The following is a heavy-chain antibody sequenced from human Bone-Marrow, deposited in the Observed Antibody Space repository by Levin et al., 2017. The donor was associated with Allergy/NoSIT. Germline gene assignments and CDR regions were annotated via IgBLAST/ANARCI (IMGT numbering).Heavy chain of an antibody. V-gene: IGHV3-48*03. CDR2: ITSSGRTI. D-gene: IGHD2-15*01. CDR3: AREGAYCSGGSCYFDY. Sequence: GESLKISCAASGFTFSSYEMNWVRQAPGKGLEWVSYITSSGRTIYYADSVKGRFTISRDNAKNSMYLQVNSLRAEDTAIYYCAREGAYCSGGSCYFDYWGQGTLVTVSS. J-gene: IGHJ4*02. CDR1: GFTFSSYE.